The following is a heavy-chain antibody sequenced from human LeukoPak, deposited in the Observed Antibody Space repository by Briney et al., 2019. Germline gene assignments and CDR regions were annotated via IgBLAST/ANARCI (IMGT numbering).Heavy chain of an antibody. CDR2: IYTSGST. Sequence: SETLSLTCTVPGGSISSYYWSWIRQPAGKGLEWIGRIYTSGSTNYNPSLKSRVTMSVDASKNQFSLKLSSVTAADTAVYYCARGMYSGSYYYFDYWGQGTLVTVSS. CDR3: ARGMYSGSYYYFDY. D-gene: IGHD1-26*01. CDR1: GGSISSYY. V-gene: IGHV4-4*07. J-gene: IGHJ4*02.